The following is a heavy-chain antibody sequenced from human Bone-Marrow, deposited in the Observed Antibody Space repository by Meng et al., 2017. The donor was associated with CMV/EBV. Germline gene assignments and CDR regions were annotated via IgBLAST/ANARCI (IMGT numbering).Heavy chain of an antibody. Sequence: GESLKISCAASGFTFSSYAMSWVRQAPGKGLEWVSAISGSGGSTYYADSVKGRFTISRDNSKNTLYLQMNSLRAEDTAVYYCAKDSPYSSGWYWDDWGQGTLVNVSS. J-gene: IGHJ4*02. CDR3: AKDSPYSSGWYWDD. V-gene: IGHV3-23*01. CDR1: GFTFSSYA. CDR2: ISGSGGST. D-gene: IGHD6-19*01.